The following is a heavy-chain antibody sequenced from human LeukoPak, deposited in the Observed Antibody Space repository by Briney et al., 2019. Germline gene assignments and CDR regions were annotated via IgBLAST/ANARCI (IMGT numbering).Heavy chain of an antibody. V-gene: IGHV1-18*01. CDR3: ARANFNTVTTMLRWFDP. J-gene: IGHJ5*02. Sequence: GASVKVSCKASGYTFTSYGISWVRQAPGQGLEWMGWISAYNGNTNYAQKLQGRVTMTTDTSTSTAYMELRSLRSDDTAVYYCARANFNTVTTMLRWFDPWGQGTLVTVSS. CDR2: ISAYNGNT. D-gene: IGHD4-17*01. CDR1: GYTFTSYG.